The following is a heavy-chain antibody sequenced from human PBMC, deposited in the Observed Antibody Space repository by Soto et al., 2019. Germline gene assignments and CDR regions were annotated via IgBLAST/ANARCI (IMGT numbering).Heavy chain of an antibody. Sequence: PGESLKISCKGSGYSFTTYWIGWVRQMPGKGLEWMGIIFPDDSDTRYSPSFQGQVTISADKSINTAYLQWSSLKASDTAMYYCARAAAGTKYFYYYGMDVWGQGTTVTVSS. J-gene: IGHJ6*02. CDR1: GYSFTTYW. CDR2: IFPDDSDT. CDR3: ARAAAGTKYFYYYGMDV. V-gene: IGHV5-51*01. D-gene: IGHD6-13*01.